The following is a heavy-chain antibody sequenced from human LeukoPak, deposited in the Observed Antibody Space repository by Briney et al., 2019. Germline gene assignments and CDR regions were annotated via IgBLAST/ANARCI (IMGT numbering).Heavy chain of an antibody. D-gene: IGHD6-19*01. J-gene: IGHJ6*03. CDR1: GGSISSYY. CDR3: ARSSGWSPYYYYMDV. Sequence: ASETLSLTCTVSGGSISSYYWSWIRQPPGKGLEWIGYIYYSGSTNYNPSLKSRVTISVDTSKNQFSLKLSSVTAADTAVYYCARSSGWSPYYYYMDVWGKGTTVTVSS. CDR2: IYYSGST. V-gene: IGHV4-59*08.